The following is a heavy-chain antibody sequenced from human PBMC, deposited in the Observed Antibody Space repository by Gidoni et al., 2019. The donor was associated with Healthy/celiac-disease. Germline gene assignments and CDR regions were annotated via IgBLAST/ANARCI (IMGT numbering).Heavy chain of an antibody. Sequence: EVQLEKSGGGVVQPGGAVRLSCAASGFTFSSYSLHWVRQAPGKGLEWVSDISSSSSTIYYAESVQGRFTISREHAKNSLYLQMYSLRDVDTAVYYCSGGYYYGSWRYGMVVWVQGTTVTVSS. V-gene: IGHV3-48*02. D-gene: IGHD3-10*01. CDR2: ISSSSSTI. J-gene: IGHJ6*01. CDR1: GFTFSSYS. CDR3: SGGYYYGSWRYGMVV.